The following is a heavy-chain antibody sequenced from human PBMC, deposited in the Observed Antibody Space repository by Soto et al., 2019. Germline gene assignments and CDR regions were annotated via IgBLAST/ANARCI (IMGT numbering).Heavy chain of an antibody. D-gene: IGHD2-21*02. J-gene: IGHJ4*02. Sequence: GGSLRLACSASGFNFSNYAMGWVRQAPGKGLDWVSVISGSGGRTYYAGSVKGRFTISRDNSKNTMSLEMNSLRSEDTAVYYCARDKGSFCGGDCYSGDFDYWGQGTLVTVSS. CDR1: GFNFSNYA. CDR2: ISGSGGRT. V-gene: IGHV3-23*01. CDR3: ARDKGSFCGGDCYSGDFDY.